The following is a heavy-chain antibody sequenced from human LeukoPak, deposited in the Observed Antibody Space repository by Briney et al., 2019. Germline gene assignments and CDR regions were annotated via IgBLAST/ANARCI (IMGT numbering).Heavy chain of an antibody. Sequence: VKVSCKASGGTFSSYAISWVRQAPGQGLEWMGGIIPIFGTANYAQKFQGRVTITADESTSTAYMELSSLRSEDTAVYYCARDFYDSNRYYYYMDVWGKGTTVTVSS. J-gene: IGHJ6*03. CDR3: ARDFYDSNRYYYYMDV. V-gene: IGHV1-69*01. D-gene: IGHD3-3*01. CDR2: IIPIFGTA. CDR1: GGTFSSYA.